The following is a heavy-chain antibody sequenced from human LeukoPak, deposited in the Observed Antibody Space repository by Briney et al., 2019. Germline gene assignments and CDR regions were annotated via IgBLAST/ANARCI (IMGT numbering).Heavy chain of an antibody. CDR1: GFKFSTYS. D-gene: IGHD3-16*02. CDR3: ARPGPTFGGVITYFDY. V-gene: IGHV3-21*04. J-gene: IGHJ4*02. CDR2: ISTSSSYI. Sequence: GGSLRLSCAASGFKFSTYSMNWVRQAPGKGLEWVSSISTSSSYIYYADSVKGRFTISRDNAKNSLYLQMNSLRAEDTALYYCARPGPTFGGVITYFDYWGQGTLVTVSS.